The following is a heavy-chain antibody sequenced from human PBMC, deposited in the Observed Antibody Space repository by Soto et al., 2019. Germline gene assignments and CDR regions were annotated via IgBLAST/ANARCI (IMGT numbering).Heavy chain of an antibody. J-gene: IGHJ4*02. CDR2: IFYSGST. V-gene: IGHV4-30-4*01. Sequence: SETLSLTCTVSGGSISSGDYYWSWIRQPPGKGLEWIGYIFYSGSTYYNPSLKSRVTISVDTSKNQFSLKLSSVTAADTAVYYCARGGGSGYYYHYWGQGTLVTVPQ. D-gene: IGHD3-22*01. CDR3: ARGGGSGYYYHY. CDR1: GGSISSGDYY.